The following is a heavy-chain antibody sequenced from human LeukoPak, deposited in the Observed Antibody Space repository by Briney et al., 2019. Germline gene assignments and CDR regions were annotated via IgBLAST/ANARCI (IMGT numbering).Heavy chain of an antibody. CDR1: GGSISSGGYY. Sequence: PSETLSLTCTVSGGSISSGGYYWSWIRQHPGKGLEWIGYIYYSGSTNYNPSLKSRVTISVDTSKNQFSLKLSSVTAADTAVYYCARHVGYYDFWSGPRDYYYGMDVWGQGTTVTVSS. D-gene: IGHD3-3*01. V-gene: IGHV4-61*08. CDR2: IYYSGST. CDR3: ARHVGYYDFWSGPRDYYYGMDV. J-gene: IGHJ6*02.